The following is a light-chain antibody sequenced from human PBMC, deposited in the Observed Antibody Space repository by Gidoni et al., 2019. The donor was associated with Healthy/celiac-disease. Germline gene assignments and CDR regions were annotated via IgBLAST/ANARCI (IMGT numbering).Light chain of an antibody. CDR3: QTWGTGIGV. Sequence: QLVLTQSPSASASLGAPVKLTCTLSSGHSSYAIAWHQQPPEKGPRYLMKLNSDGSHSKGDGIPDRFSGSSSGAERYLTISSLQSEDEADYYCQTWGTGIGVFGGGTKLTVL. CDR1: SGHSSYA. J-gene: IGLJ3*02. V-gene: IGLV4-69*01. CDR2: LNSDGSH.